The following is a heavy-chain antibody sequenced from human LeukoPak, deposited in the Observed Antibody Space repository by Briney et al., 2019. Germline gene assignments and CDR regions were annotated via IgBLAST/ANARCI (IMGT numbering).Heavy chain of an antibody. Sequence: SETLSLTCAVYGGSFSGYYWSWIRQPPGKGLEWIGEINHSGSTNYNPSLKSRVTISVDKSKNQFSLKLSSVTAADTAVYYCARGRETYYYDSSGYVYYFDYWGQGTLVTVSS. CDR1: GGSFSGYY. CDR2: INHSGST. D-gene: IGHD3-22*01. CDR3: ARGRETYYYDSSGYVYYFDY. V-gene: IGHV4-34*01. J-gene: IGHJ4*02.